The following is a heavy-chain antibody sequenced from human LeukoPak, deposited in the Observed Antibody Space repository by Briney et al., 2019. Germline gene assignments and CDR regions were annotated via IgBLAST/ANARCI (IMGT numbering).Heavy chain of an antibody. J-gene: IGHJ4*02. D-gene: IGHD1-26*01. CDR2: IKQDGSEK. CDR3: ARLIVGAIDY. CDR1: GFTFTGYL. Sequence: GGSPRLSCAASGFTFTGYLLSWVPQAPGKGLEWGANIKQDGSEKYYVDSVKGRFTISRDNAKNSLYLQMSSLRAEDTAVYYCARLIVGAIDYWGQGTLVTVSS. V-gene: IGHV3-7*01.